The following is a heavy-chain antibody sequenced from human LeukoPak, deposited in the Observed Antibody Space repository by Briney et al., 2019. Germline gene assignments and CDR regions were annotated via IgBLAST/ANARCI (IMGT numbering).Heavy chain of an antibody. CDR3: GRELDGSVDY. CDR2: IQQDGIKK. V-gene: IGHV3-7*01. J-gene: IGHJ4*02. CDR1: GFTVSGYY. Sequence: PGGSLRLSCAASGFTVSGYYMSWIRQAPGKGLEWVANIQQDGIKKYYVDSVEGRFTISRENAKNSLFLQMSSLRADDTAVYYCGRELDGSVDYWGQGTLVTVSS. D-gene: IGHD3-10*01.